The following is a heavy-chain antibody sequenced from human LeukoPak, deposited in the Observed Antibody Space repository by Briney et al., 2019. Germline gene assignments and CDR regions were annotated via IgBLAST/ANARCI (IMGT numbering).Heavy chain of an antibody. CDR2: IYYSGST. CDR3: ARVSSWNYGGRDDAFDI. D-gene: IGHD1-7*01. Sequence: SETLSLTCTVSGGSISSYYWSWIRQPPGKGLEWIGYIYYSGSTNYNPSLKSRVTISVDTSKNQFSLKLSSVTAADTAVYYCARVSSWNYGGRDDAFDIWGQGTMVTVSS. V-gene: IGHV4-59*01. J-gene: IGHJ3*02. CDR1: GGSISSYY.